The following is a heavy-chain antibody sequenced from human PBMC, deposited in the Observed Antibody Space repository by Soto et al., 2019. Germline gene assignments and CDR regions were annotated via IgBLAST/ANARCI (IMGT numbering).Heavy chain of an antibody. D-gene: IGHD6-13*01. V-gene: IGHV4-39*01. Sequence: SETLCLTCTVSGGYISSSSYRWGWIRQPPGKGLEWIGSIHYSGNTYYNPSLKSRVSMSVDTSKNQFSLNLSSVTAADTAVYYCARQGDSSSWYGNWFNPWGQGTLVTVS. CDR2: IHYSGNT. J-gene: IGHJ5*02. CDR3: ARQGDSSSWYGNWFNP. CDR1: GGYISSSSYR.